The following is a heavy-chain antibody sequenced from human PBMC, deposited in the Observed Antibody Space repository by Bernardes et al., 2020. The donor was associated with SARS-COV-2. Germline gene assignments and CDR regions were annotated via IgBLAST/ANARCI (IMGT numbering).Heavy chain of an antibody. J-gene: IGHJ4*02. CDR3: ATLGNWNTYYFDS. Sequence: GGSLRLSCAASGFTFSSFEMNWVRQAPGKGLEWISYISSSGTIIYHADSVKGRFTISRDNAKNSLYLQMNSLRVEDTAVYYCATLGNWNTYYFDSWGQGTLVTVSS. D-gene: IGHD1-1*01. V-gene: IGHV3-48*03. CDR1: GFTFSSFE. CDR2: ISSSGTII.